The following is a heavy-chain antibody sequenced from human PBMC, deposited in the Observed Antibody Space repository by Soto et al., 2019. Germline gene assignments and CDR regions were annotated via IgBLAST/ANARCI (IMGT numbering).Heavy chain of an antibody. D-gene: IGHD3-10*01. CDR3: ARGGDGHKLAY. CDR1: GDSISSGGYS. V-gene: IGHV4-30-2*01. J-gene: IGHJ4*02. CDR2: IYHSGNT. Sequence: TLSLTCAVSGDSISSGGYSWSWIRQPPGKGLEWIGYIYHSGNTHYNPSLKSRVTISVDRSKNQFSLKLSSVTAADTAVYYCARGGDGHKLAYWGQGTLVTVSS.